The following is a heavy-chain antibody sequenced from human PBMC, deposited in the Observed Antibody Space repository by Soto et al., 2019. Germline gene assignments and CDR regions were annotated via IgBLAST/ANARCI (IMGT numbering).Heavy chain of an antibody. J-gene: IGHJ4*02. CDR1: GGSFSGYY. CDR3: ARGPTADYDILTGTYYFDY. Sequence: SETLSLTCAVYGGSFSGYYWSWIRQPPGKGLEWIGEINHSGSTNYNPSLKSRVTISVDTSKNQFSLKLSSVTAADTAVYYCARGPTADYDILTGTYYFDYWGQGTLVTVSS. V-gene: IGHV4-34*01. D-gene: IGHD3-9*01. CDR2: INHSGST.